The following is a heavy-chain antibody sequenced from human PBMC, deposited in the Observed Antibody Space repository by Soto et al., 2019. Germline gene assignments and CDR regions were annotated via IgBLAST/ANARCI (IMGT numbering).Heavy chain of an antibody. V-gene: IGHV1-18*01. D-gene: IGHD4-17*01. J-gene: IGHJ4*02. CDR3: ARANRYGDHDY. CDR1: GYTFTSYG. CDR2: ISTYNGNT. Sequence: QVQLVQSGAEVKKPGASVKVSCKASGYTFTSYGISWVRQAPGQALEWMGWISTYNGNTNYAQKRQGRVTMTTDTSASTAYMELRRVRSDDTAVYYCARANRYGDHDYWGQGTLVTVSS.